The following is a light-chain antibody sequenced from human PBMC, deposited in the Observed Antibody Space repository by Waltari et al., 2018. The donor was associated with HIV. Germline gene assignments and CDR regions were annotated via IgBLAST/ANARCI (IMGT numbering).Light chain of an antibody. CDR3: QQRSSWPPEFT. V-gene: IGKV3-11*01. CDR1: QSVSNY. CDR2: DAS. Sequence: EIVFTQSPAPLSLSPGDRATPPSRASQSVSNYLAWYQQKPGQAPRLLIYDASYRAIGIPARFSGSGSGTDFTLTISSLEPEDFAVYFCQQRSSWPPEFTFGPGTKVDIK. J-gene: IGKJ3*01.